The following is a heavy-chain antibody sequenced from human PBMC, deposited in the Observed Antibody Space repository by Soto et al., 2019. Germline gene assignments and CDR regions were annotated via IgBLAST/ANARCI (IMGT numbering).Heavy chain of an antibody. J-gene: IGHJ6*02. Sequence: PGGSLRLSCTPSGFIFSDYSMNWVRQAPGKGLEWISYITTTSSTMYYADSVKGRFTISRDNAKNSLYLQMNSLRAEDTAVYYCAREIGYYYGMDVWGQGTTVTVSS. V-gene: IGHV3-48*01. CDR1: GFIFSDYS. D-gene: IGHD2-21*01. CDR2: ITTTSSTM. CDR3: AREIGYYYGMDV.